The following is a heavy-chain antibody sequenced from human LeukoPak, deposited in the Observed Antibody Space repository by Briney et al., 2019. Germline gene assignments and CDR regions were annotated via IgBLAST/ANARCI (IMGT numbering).Heavy chain of an antibody. CDR1: YA. V-gene: IGHV3-23*01. CDR3: AKDCSGGSCYGY. CDR2: ISGSGGST. D-gene: IGHD2-15*01. J-gene: IGHJ4*02. Sequence: YAMSWVRQAPGKGLEWVSAISGSGGSTYYADSVKGRFTISRDNSKNTLYLQMNSLRAEDTAVYYCAKDCSGGSCYGYWGQGTLVTVSS.